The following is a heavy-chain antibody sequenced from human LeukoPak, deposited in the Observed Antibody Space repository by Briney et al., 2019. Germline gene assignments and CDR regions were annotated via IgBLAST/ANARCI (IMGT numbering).Heavy chain of an antibody. V-gene: IGHV4-30-2*01. CDR2: IYHSGST. D-gene: IGHD6-19*01. Sequence: PSQTVSLTCAVSGGSISSGGYSWSWLRQPPGKGLEWIGYIYHSGSTYYNPSLKSRVTISVGRSKNQFSLKLSSVTAADTAVYYCASQYSSGWYCFDYWGQGTLVTVSS. CDR3: ASQYSSGWYCFDY. J-gene: IGHJ4*02. CDR1: GGSISSGGYS.